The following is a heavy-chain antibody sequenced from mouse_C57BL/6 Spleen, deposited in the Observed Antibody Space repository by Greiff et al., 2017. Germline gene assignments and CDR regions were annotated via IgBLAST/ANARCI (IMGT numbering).Heavy chain of an antibody. CDR2: IDPETGGT. J-gene: IGHJ2*01. Sequence: VQLQQSGAELVRPGASVTLSCKASGYTFTDYEMHWVKQTPVHGLEWIGAIDPETGGTAYNQKFKGKAILTADKSSSTAYMELRILTSEDSAVYSCTRDYYGSRYWGQGTTLTVSS. V-gene: IGHV1-15*01. D-gene: IGHD1-1*01. CDR3: TRDYYGSRY. CDR1: GYTFTDYE.